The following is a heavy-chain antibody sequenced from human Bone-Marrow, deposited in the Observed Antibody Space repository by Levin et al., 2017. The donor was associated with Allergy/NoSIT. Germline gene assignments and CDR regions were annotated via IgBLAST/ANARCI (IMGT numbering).Heavy chain of an antibody. CDR2: INPKTGGA. CDR3: ARDRYYYDTTGYAGAFDI. Sequence: ASVKVSCKASGYTFSAKHMHWVRQAPGQGLEWMGWINPKTGGAHYAQKFQGRVTTSWDTSISTAYMELTRLRSDDTAVYYCARDRYYYDTTGYAGAFDIWGQGTLVTVSS. J-gene: IGHJ3*02. CDR1: GYTFSAKH. D-gene: IGHD3-22*01. V-gene: IGHV1-2*02.